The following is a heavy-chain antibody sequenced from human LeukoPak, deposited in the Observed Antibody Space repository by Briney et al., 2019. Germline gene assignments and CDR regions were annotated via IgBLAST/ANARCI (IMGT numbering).Heavy chain of an antibody. CDR1: GGSISSGGYY. CDR3: ARGYCSGGSCYSAFDY. Sequence: SSQTLSLTCTVSGGSISSGGYYWSWIRQHPGKGLEWIGYIYYSGSTYYNPSLKSRVTISVDTSKNQFSLKLSSVTAADTAVYYCARGYCSGGSCYSAFDYWGQGILVTVSS. D-gene: IGHD2-15*01. J-gene: IGHJ4*02. CDR2: IYYSGST. V-gene: IGHV4-31*03.